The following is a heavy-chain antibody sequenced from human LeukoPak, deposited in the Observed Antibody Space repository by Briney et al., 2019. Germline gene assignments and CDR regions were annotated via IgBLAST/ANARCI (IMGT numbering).Heavy chain of an antibody. CDR2: INHSGST. D-gene: IGHD2-2*02. Sequence: SETLSLTCAVYGGSFSGYYWSWIRQPPGKGLEWIGEINHSGSTNYNPSLKGRVTISVDTSKNQFSLKLSSVTAADTAVYYCARGGYCSSTSCYTRPYDYWGQGTLVTVSS. CDR1: GGSFSGYY. J-gene: IGHJ4*02. V-gene: IGHV4-34*01. CDR3: ARGGYCSSTSCYTRPYDY.